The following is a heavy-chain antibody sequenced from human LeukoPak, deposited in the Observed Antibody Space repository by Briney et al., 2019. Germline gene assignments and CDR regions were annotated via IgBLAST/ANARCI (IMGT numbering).Heavy chain of an antibody. Sequence: GGSLRLSCAASGFTFSSYGMHWVRQAPGKGQEWVAFIRYDGSSKDYADSVKGQFTISRDKSKNTLYLQMNSLRAEDTAVYYCAKVHYYDSSGYPLGIDYWGQGTLVTVSS. J-gene: IGHJ4*02. D-gene: IGHD3-22*01. CDR3: AKVHYYDSSGYPLGIDY. CDR1: GFTFSSYG. V-gene: IGHV3-30*02. CDR2: IRYDGSSK.